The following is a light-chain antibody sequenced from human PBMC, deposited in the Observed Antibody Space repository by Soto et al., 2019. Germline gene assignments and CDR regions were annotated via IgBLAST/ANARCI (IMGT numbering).Light chain of an antibody. V-gene: IGKV4-1*01. CDR2: WAS. CDR1: QSVLYSSNNKNY. Sequence: DIVMTQSPDSLAVSLGERATINCKSSQSVLYSSNNKNYLAWYQQKPGQPPKLLIYWASTRESGVPDRFSGSGSGTDFTLTIRSLQAEDVAVYYCQQYYSHVRTFGQGTKVEIK. CDR3: QQYYSHVRT. J-gene: IGKJ1*01.